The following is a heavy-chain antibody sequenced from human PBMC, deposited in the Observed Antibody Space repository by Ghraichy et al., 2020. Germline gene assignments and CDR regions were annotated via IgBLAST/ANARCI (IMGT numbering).Heavy chain of an antibody. Sequence: LSLTCAASGFMFSGYWMNWVRQAPGKGLEWVASIKDDGSEKYYLDSVKGRFTIFRDNAKKSLYLQMNSLRAEDTAIYYCARPVTPDDAYDIWGQGTMVTVSS. D-gene: IGHD2-15*01. CDR2: IKDDGSEK. CDR1: GFMFSGYW. CDR3: ARPVTPDDAYDI. J-gene: IGHJ3*02. V-gene: IGHV3-7*03.